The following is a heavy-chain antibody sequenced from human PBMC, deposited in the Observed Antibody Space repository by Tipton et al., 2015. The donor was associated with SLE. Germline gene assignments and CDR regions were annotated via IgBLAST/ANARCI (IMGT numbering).Heavy chain of an antibody. CDR2: ITYDGSNK. CDR1: GFTLSSYA. J-gene: IGHJ3*02. CDR3: ARESLSSTWYGDSNDAFDI. V-gene: IGHV3-30*04. Sequence: SLRLSCAASGFTLSSYAMHWVRQAPGKGLEWVAVITYDGSNKYYADSVKGRFTISRDNAKSSLYLQISSLRAEDTAVYYCARESLSSTWYGDSNDAFDIWGQGTVVTVSS. D-gene: IGHD6-13*01.